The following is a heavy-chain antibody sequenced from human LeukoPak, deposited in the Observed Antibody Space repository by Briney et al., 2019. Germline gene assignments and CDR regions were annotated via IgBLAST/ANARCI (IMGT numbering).Heavy chain of an antibody. CDR2: ISGRGASK. D-gene: IGHD3-22*01. V-gene: IGHV3-23*01. Sequence: PGGSLRLSCAVSGLTFNNYAMSWVRQAPGKGLEWVSGISGRGASKYYADSVKGRFTISRDNSKNTLYLQMNRLRAEDTAVYYCARDRLPYYDNSGETSPDYWGQGTLVTVSS. CDR1: GLTFNNYA. CDR3: ARDRLPYYDNSGETSPDY. J-gene: IGHJ4*02.